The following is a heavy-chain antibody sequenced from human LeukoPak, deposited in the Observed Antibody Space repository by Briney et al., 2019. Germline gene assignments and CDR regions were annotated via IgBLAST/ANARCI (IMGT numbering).Heavy chain of an antibody. D-gene: IGHD3-3*01. CDR1: GGSFSGYY. J-gene: IGHJ4*02. CDR2: INHSGST. Sequence: SETLSLTCAVYGGSFSGYYWSWIRQPPGKGLEWIGEINHSGSTNYNPSLKSRFTISVDTSKNQFSLKLSSVTAADTAVYYCARARGRITIFGVVMFDYWGQGTLVTVSS. V-gene: IGHV4-34*01. CDR3: ARARGRITIFGVVMFDY.